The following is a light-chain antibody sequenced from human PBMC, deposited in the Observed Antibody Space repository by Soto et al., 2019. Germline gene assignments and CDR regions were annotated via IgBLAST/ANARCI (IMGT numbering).Light chain of an antibody. CDR3: QQYGSSPRT. J-gene: IGKJ1*01. Sequence: EIVLTQSPGTLSLSPGESAPLSCRASQSVSSSYLAWYQQKPGQAPRLLIYGASSRATGIPDRFSGSGSGTDFTLTISRLEPEDFAVYYCQQYGSSPRTFGQGTKVDIK. CDR1: QSVSSSY. CDR2: GAS. V-gene: IGKV3-20*01.